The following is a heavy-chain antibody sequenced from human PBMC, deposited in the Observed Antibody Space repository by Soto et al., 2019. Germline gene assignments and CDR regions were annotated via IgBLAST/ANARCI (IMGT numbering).Heavy chain of an antibody. D-gene: IGHD4-17*01. CDR1: GYTFTSYG. CDR2: ISAYNGNT. CDR3: ARDQVYYGDYPPPGKYYYYGMDV. Sequence: QVQLVQSGAEVKKPGASVKVSCKASGYTFTSYGISWVRQAPGQGLEWMGWISAYNGNTNYAQKLQGRVTMNTATATSTAYMELRSLRSDDTAVYYCARDQVYYGDYPPPGKYYYYGMDVWGQGTTVTVSS. V-gene: IGHV1-18*01. J-gene: IGHJ6*02.